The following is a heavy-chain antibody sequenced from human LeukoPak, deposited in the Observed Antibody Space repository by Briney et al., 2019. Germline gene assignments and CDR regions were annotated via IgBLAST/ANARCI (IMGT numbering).Heavy chain of an antibody. Sequence: GGSLRLSCAASGFTVSSNYMSWVRQAPGKGLEWVSVIYSGGSTYYAASVKGRFTISRHNSKNTLYLQMNSLRAEDTAVYYCARAASLGYCSSTSCSLPAGMDVWGQGTTVTVSS. J-gene: IGHJ6*02. CDR2: IYSGGST. D-gene: IGHD2-2*01. CDR3: ARAASLGYCSSTSCSLPAGMDV. CDR1: GFTVSSNY. V-gene: IGHV3-53*04.